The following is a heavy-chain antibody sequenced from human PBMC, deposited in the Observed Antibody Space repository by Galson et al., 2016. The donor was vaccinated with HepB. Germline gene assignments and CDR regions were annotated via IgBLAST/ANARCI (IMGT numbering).Heavy chain of an antibody. V-gene: IGHV1-18*03. D-gene: IGHD6-19*01. CDR2: ISGYNGNT. J-gene: IGHJ1*01. CDR1: GYSFPSFA. CDR3: ARGSKTAGVN. Sequence: SVKVSCKASGYSFPSFAITWVRQAPGQRLEWMGWISGYNGNTNYAQNLQGRITMTIEPSTNTAYMELRSLTSDDMAVYFCARGSKTAGVNWGQGTLVTVSS.